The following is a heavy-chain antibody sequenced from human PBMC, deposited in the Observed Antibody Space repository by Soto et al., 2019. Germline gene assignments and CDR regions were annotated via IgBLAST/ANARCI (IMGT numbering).Heavy chain of an antibody. D-gene: IGHD2-2*01. CDR2: ISSSGSTI. V-gene: IGHV3-48*03. J-gene: IGHJ5*02. CDR3: ARGGMPDIVVVPAASNWFDP. CDR1: GFTFSSYE. Sequence: GGSLRLSCAASGFTFSSYEMNWVRQAPGKGLEWVSYISSSGSTIYYADSVKGRFTISRDNAKNSLYLQMNSLRAEDTAVYYCARGGMPDIVVVPAASNWFDPWGQGTLVTVSS.